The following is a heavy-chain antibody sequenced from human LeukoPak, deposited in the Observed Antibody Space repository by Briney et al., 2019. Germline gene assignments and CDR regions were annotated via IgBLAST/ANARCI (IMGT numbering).Heavy chain of an antibody. J-gene: IGHJ1*01. V-gene: IGHV3-33*01. CDR2: IWYDGSNK. D-gene: IGHD3-22*01. CDR3: ALPKYYYDSSGYLLQH. CDR1: GFTFSSYG. Sequence: GGSLRLSCAASGFTFSSYGMHWVRQAPGKGLEWVAVIWYDGSNKYYADSVKGRFTISRDNSKNTLYLQMNSLRAEDTAVYYCALPKYYYDSSGYLLQHWGQGTLVTVSS.